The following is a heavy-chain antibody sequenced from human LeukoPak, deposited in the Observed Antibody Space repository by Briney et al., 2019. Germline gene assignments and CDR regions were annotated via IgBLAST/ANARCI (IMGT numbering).Heavy chain of an antibody. Sequence: PGGSLRLSCTTSGFNFGDHAMTWVRQAPGKGLEWVGFIRSKAYRGTTEYAASVKGRFTISRDDSKSVVYLQMNCLKSGDTAVYYCSRGPIQLWVHNGVDVWGQGTTVTVSS. V-gene: IGHV3-49*04. CDR3: SRGPIQLWVHNGVDV. D-gene: IGHD5-18*01. CDR2: IRSKAYRGTT. CDR1: GFNFGDHA. J-gene: IGHJ6*02.